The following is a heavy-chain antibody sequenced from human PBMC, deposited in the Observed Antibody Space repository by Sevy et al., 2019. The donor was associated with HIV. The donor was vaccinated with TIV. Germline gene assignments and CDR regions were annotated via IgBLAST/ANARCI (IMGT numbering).Heavy chain of an antibody. Sequence: GGSLRLSCEASGFTFSKAWMTWVRQVPGKGLEWVGRIKTKSEGEIREYAAPVRDRFTISRDDSKNTVYLEMNSLKTEDTAVYYCSTVADWGQGILVTVSS. CDR1: GFTFSKAW. V-gene: IGHV3-15*01. CDR2: IKTKSEGEIR. CDR3: STVAD. J-gene: IGHJ4*02.